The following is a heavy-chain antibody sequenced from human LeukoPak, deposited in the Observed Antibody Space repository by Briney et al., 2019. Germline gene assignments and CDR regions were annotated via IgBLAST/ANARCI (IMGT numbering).Heavy chain of an antibody. CDR3: ATFDRTYYDILTGYYRQLWDY. CDR2: FDPEDGER. J-gene: IGHJ4*02. V-gene: IGHV1-24*01. D-gene: IGHD3-9*01. CDR1: GYTLTELS. Sequence: ASVKVSRKFSGYTLTELSMHWGRQAPGKGLGWLGGFDPEDGERIYAQKFQGRVTMTEDTSTDTAYMELSSLRSEDTAVYYCATFDRTYYDILTGYYRQLWDYWGQGTLVTVSS.